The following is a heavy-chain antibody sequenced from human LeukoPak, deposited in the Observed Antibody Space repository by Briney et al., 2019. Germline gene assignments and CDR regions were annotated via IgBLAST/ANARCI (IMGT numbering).Heavy chain of an antibody. Sequence: PSETLSLTCTVSGGSISSYYWSWIRQPPGKGLEWIGYIYYSGSTNYNPSLKSRVTISVDTSKNQFSLKLSSVTAADTAVYYCARDGSGGSSAALDYWGQGTLVTVSS. CDR1: GGSISSYY. V-gene: IGHV4-59*01. J-gene: IGHJ4*02. CDR2: IYYSGST. CDR3: ARDGSGGSSAALDY. D-gene: IGHD6-6*01.